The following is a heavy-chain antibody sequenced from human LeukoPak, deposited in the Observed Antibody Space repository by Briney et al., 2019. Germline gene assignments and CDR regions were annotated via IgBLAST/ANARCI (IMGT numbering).Heavy chain of an antibody. V-gene: IGHV3-53*04. CDR3: ARGGSSGNDYSSFDI. J-gene: IGHJ3*02. CDR1: GFTVSSYF. CDR2: IHSGGST. Sequence: QSGGSLRLSCAASGFTVSSYFMSWVRQAPGKGLEWVSVIHSGGSTLYADSVKGRFTISRHNSKNTLYLQVNSLRAEDTAVYFCARGGSSGNDYSSFDIWGQGTMATVSS. D-gene: IGHD5-12*01.